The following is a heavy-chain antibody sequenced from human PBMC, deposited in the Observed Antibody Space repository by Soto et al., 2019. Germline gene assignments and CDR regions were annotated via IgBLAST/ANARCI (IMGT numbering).Heavy chain of an antibody. Sequence: QVQLVESGGGVVQHGRSLRLSCAASGFTFSSSAMHWVRQAPGKGLEWVAVISYDGSNKYSADSVKGRFTISRDNSKNTLYLQMNSLRAEDTAVYYCARPYWAVAGTGDAFDIWGQGTMVTVSS. V-gene: IGHV3-30-3*01. J-gene: IGHJ3*02. D-gene: IGHD6-19*01. CDR1: GFTFSSSA. CDR2: ISYDGSNK. CDR3: ARPYWAVAGTGDAFDI.